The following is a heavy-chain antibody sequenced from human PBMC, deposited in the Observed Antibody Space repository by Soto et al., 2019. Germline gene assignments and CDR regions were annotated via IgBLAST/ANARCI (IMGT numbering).Heavy chain of an antibody. J-gene: IGHJ6*02. V-gene: IGHV5-10-1*01. Sequence: ESLKISCKGSGYSFTSYWISWVRQMPGKGLEWMGRIDPSDSYTNYSPSFQGHVTISADKSISTAYLQWSSLKASGTAMYYCARQARGENYYYYYGMDVWGQGPTVTVSS. CDR3: ARQARGENYYYYYGMDV. CDR2: IDPSDSYT. CDR1: GYSFTSYW. D-gene: IGHD3-10*01.